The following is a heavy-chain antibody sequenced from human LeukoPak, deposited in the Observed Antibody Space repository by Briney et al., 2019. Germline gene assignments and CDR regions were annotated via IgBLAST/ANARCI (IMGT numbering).Heavy chain of an antibody. V-gene: IGHV4-61*02. Sequence: PSETLSLTCTVSGGSISSGSYYWSWIRQPAGKGLEWIGRIYTSGSTNYNPSLKSRVSISVDTSKNQFSLKLSSVTAADTAVYYCARDSVGQWLDYWGQGTLVTVSS. D-gene: IGHD6-19*01. J-gene: IGHJ4*02. CDR1: GGSISSGSYY. CDR2: IYTSGST. CDR3: ARDSVGQWLDY.